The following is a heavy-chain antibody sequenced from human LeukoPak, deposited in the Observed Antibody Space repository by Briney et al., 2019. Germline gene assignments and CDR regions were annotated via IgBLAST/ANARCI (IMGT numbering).Heavy chain of an antibody. Sequence: GGSLRLSCAASGFTFSSYGMSWVRQAPGKGLEWVSAISGSGGSTYYADSVKGRFTISRDNTKNTVYLQMNSLRVEDTAVYYCARIRDGYNYDAFDIWGQGTMVTVSS. CDR3: ARIRDGYNYDAFDI. CDR1: GFTFSSYG. V-gene: IGHV3-23*01. D-gene: IGHD5-24*01. J-gene: IGHJ3*02. CDR2: ISGSGGST.